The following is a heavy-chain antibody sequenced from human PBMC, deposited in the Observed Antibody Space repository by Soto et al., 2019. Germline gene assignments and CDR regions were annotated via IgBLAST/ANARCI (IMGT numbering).Heavy chain of an antibody. J-gene: IGHJ6*02. D-gene: IGHD3-10*01. CDR2: IDWDDDK. V-gene: IGHV2-70*01. Sequence: SGPTLVNPTQTLTLTFSFSGFSLSTSEICVSWIRQPPGKALEWLALIDWDDDKYYSTSLKTRLTISKDTSKNQVVLTMTNMDPVDTATYYCARMGRAYGSGSYSPYYYYGMDVWGQGTTVTVSS. CDR3: ARMGRAYGSGSYSPYYYYGMDV. CDR1: GFSLSTSEIC.